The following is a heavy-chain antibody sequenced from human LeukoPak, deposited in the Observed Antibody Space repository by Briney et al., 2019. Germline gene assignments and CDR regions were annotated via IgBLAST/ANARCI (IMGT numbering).Heavy chain of an antibody. Sequence: GESLKISCNGSGYSFTTYWIGWVRQMPGKGLEWMGIIYPGDSDTRYSPSFQGQVTISADKSISTAYLQWSSLKASDTATYYCARQSGSYRYAGIDYWGQGTLVIVSS. CDR3: ARQSGSYRYAGIDY. J-gene: IGHJ4*02. V-gene: IGHV5-51*01. D-gene: IGHD3-16*02. CDR1: GYSFTTYW. CDR2: IYPGDSDT.